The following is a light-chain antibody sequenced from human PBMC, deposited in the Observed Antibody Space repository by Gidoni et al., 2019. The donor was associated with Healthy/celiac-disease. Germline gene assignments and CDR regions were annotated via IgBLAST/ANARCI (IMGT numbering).Light chain of an antibody. CDR1: PGISSW. J-gene: IGKJ1*01. CDR3: KQANSFPWT. V-gene: IGKV1-12*01. CDR2: AAS. Sequence: LQITQSPSSVSASVGDRVTITCRASPGISSWLAWYQQKPGKAPKLLIYAASSLQSGVPSRFSGSGSGRDCTLNISSLQTEDLATYYGKQANSFPWTFGQGTKVEIK.